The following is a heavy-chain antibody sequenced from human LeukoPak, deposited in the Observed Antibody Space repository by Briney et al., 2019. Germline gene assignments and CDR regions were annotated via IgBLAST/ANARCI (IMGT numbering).Heavy chain of an antibody. J-gene: IGHJ5*02. Sequence: SVKVSCKASGYTFTNYGITWVRQAPGQGFEWMGWISPYNGNTNYAQKSQGRVTMTTDTSTSTAYMELGNLRSDDTAVYYCARSMAAPRSNWFDPWGQGTLVAVSS. CDR1: GYTFTNYG. CDR2: ISPYNGNT. CDR3: ARSMAAPRSNWFDP. D-gene: IGHD6-13*01. V-gene: IGHV1-18*01.